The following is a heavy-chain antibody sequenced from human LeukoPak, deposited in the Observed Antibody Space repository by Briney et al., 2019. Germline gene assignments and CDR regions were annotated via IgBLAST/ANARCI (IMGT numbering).Heavy chain of an antibody. CDR2: VSGYNGNT. J-gene: IGHJ5*02. CDR3: ARGDWFDP. CDR1: GYTFTSYD. V-gene: IGHV1-18*01. Sequence: GASVKVSCKASGYTFTSYDINWVGHAPGQGLEWMGWVSGYNGNTNYAQKFEGRVAMTTDTSSSTAYMELRSLRSDDTAIYYCARGDWFDPWGQGTLVTVSS. D-gene: IGHD2-21*01.